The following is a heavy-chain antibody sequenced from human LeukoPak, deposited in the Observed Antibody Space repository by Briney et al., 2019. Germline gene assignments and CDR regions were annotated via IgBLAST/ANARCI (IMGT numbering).Heavy chain of an antibody. Sequence: SVKVSCKASGGTFSSYAISWVRQAPGQGLEWMGGIIPIFGTANYAQKFQGRVTITTDESTSTAYMELSSLRSEDTAVYYCASWGYYYDSSGYHHHAFDIWGQGTMVTVSS. CDR2: IIPIFGTA. V-gene: IGHV1-69*05. CDR1: GGTFSSYA. D-gene: IGHD3-22*01. J-gene: IGHJ3*02. CDR3: ASWGYYYDSSGYHHHAFDI.